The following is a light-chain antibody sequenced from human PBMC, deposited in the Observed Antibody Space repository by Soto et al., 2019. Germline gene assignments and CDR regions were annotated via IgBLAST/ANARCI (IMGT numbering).Light chain of an antibody. CDR2: EVS. CDR1: SSDVGSYNL. Sequence: HSALTQPASVSGSPGQSITISCTGTSSDVGSYNLVSWYQQHPGKAPKLMIYEVSKRPSGVSNRFSGSKSGNTASLTISGLQAEDEADYYCCSYAGSSTYVFGTGDQGHRP. J-gene: IGLJ1*01. CDR3: CSYAGSSTYV. V-gene: IGLV2-23*02.